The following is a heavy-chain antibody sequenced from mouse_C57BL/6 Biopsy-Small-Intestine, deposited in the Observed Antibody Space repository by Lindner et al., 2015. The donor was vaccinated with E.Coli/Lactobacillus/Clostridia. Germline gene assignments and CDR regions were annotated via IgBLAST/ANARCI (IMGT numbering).Heavy chain of an antibody. CDR1: GYIFTSYG. CDR3: ARWIPGRTAQATGGMDY. V-gene: IGHV1-81*01. CDR2: IYPRSGNT. D-gene: IGHD3-2*02. Sequence: VQLQESGAELARPGASVKLSCKASGYIFTSYGISWVKQRTGQGLEWIGEIYPRSGNTYYNEKFKGKATLTADKSSSTAYMELRSLTSEDSAVYFCARWIPGRTAQATGGMDYWGQGTSVTVSS. J-gene: IGHJ4*01.